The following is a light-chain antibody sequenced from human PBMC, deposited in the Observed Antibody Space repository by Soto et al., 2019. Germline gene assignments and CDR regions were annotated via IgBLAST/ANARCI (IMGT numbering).Light chain of an antibody. CDR1: RSDVGTYNF. V-gene: IGLV2-23*02. CDR2: EVS. Sequence: QSALTQPASVSGSPGQSIAISCTGTRSDVGTYNFVSWYQQHPGKAPKLIIYEVSKRPSGVSDRFSGSKSGNTASLTVSGLQAEDGADYYCCTYAGSDTWVFGGGTKLTVL. J-gene: IGLJ3*02. CDR3: CTYAGSDTWV.